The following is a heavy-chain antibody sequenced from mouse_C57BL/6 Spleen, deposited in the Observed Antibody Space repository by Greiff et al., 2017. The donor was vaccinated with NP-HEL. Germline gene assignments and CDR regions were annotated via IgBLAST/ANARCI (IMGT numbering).Heavy chain of an antibody. V-gene: IGHV1-55*01. Sequence: QVQLQQPGAELVKPGASVKMSCKASGYTFTSYWITWVKQRPGQGLEWIGDIYPGSGSTNYNEKFKSKATLTVDTSSSTAYMQLSSLTSEDSAVYYCARGGGRGDNYWYFDVWGTGTTVTVSS. D-gene: IGHD3-3*01. CDR2: IYPGSGST. CDR3: ARGGGRGDNYWYFDV. J-gene: IGHJ1*03. CDR1: GYTFTSYW.